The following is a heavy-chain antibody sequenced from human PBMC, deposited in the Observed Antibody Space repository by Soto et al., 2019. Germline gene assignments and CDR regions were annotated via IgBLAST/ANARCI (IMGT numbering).Heavy chain of an antibody. V-gene: IGHV4-39*01. CDR2: ISYSGRT. Sequence: SETLSLTCSVSGGSINNRTYYWGWIRQPPGKGLEWIGSISYSGRTYDNPSLKSRVTISSDTSNNQFSPKLSSVTAADTAVYYCARQQYYDSRGLFDYWGQGTLVTVSS. CDR1: GGSINNRTYY. D-gene: IGHD3-22*01. CDR3: ARQQYYDSRGLFDY. J-gene: IGHJ4*02.